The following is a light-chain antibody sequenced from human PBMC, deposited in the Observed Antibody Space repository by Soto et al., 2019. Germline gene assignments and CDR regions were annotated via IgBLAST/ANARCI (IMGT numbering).Light chain of an antibody. J-gene: IGLJ2*01. Sequence: QSALTQPPSASGSPGQSVAISCSGTSSDVGGYNYVSWYQQHPGKAPKLMICDVNKRPSGVPDRFSGSKSGNTASLTVSGLQAEDEADYYCISYAGSNKPAFGGGTKLTVL. CDR2: DVN. CDR1: SSDVGGYNY. V-gene: IGLV2-8*01. CDR3: ISYAGSNKPA.